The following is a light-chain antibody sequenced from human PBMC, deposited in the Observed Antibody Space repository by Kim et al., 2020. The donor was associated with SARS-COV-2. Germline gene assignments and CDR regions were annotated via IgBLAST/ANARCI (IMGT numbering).Light chain of an antibody. CDR2: QDS. V-gene: IGLV3-1*01. J-gene: IGLJ3*02. CDR3: QAWDSTWV. Sequence: VSVSPGQAASITCSGDKLGDKYACWYQQKPDQSPVLVIYQDSKRPWGIPERFSGSNSGNTATLTISGTQAMDEADYYCQAWDSTWVFGGGTQLTVL. CDR1: KLGDKY.